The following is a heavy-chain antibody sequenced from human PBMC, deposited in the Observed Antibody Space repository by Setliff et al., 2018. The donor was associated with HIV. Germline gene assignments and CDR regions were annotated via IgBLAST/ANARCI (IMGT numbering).Heavy chain of an antibody. D-gene: IGHD5-12*01. CDR1: GGSISSSNW. V-gene: IGHV4-4*02. CDR2: INHRGST. CDR3: ARSRGTQQEEYYFDY. J-gene: IGHJ4*02. Sequence: PSETLSLTCAVSGGSISSSNWWSWVRQPPGKGLEWIGEINHRGSTNFNPSLKSRVTISIDTFKSQFSLTLNSLTAADTAVYYCARSRGTQQEEYYFDYWGPGTLVTVSS.